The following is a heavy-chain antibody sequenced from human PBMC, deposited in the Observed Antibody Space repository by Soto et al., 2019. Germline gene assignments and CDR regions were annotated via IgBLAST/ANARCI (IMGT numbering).Heavy chain of an antibody. Sequence: VKVSCKASGYTFTANYIHWVRQAPGQGLEWMGWINSNSGGTKYAQNFQGRVTLTRDTSISTVYMDLSRLISDDTAVYYCARGTGTSWFDPWGQGTLVTVSS. CDR1: GYTFTANY. CDR2: INSNSGGT. J-gene: IGHJ5*02. V-gene: IGHV1-2*02. CDR3: ARGTGTSWFDP. D-gene: IGHD1-7*01.